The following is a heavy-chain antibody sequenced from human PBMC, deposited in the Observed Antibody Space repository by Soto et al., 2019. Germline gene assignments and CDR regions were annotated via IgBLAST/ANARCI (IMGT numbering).Heavy chain of an antibody. CDR1: GSTFSSYA. Sequence: ASVKVSCKAPGSTFSSYAISWVRQAPGQGLEWMGGIIPIFGTANYAQKFQGRVTITADESTSTAYMELSSLRSEDTAVYYCARDPGYCISTSCFGCYCYHYYRMAVSAQGSTVT. CDR2: IIPIFGTA. V-gene: IGHV1-69*13. CDR3: ARDPGYCISTSCFGCYCYHYYRMAV. D-gene: IGHD2-2*01. J-gene: IGHJ6*02.